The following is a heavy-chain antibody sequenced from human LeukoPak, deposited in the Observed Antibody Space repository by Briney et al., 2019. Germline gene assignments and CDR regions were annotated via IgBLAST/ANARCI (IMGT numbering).Heavy chain of an antibody. V-gene: IGHV4-30-4*01. CDR2: IYYSGNT. Sequence: SQTLSLTCTVSGGSISSGDYYWNWIRQPPGKGLEWIGYIYYSGNTYYNPSLKSRITISIDTSKNQFSLKLSSVTAADTAVYYCAREGYDSSDYYLDAFDIWGQGTMVTVSS. CDR3: AREGYDSSDYYLDAFDI. CDR1: GGSISSGDYY. D-gene: IGHD3-22*01. J-gene: IGHJ3*02.